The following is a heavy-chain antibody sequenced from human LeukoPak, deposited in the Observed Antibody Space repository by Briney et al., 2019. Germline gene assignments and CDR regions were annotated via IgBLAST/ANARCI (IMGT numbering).Heavy chain of an antibody. Sequence: PSETLSLTCTVSGGSISSSSYYWGWLRQPPGKGLEWIGSVYYSGSTYYNPSLKSRVTISVDTSKNQFSLKLSSVTAADTAVYYCARHQGNYGDYYYCMDVWGKGTTVTVSS. J-gene: IGHJ6*03. CDR3: ARHQGNYGDYYYCMDV. CDR2: VYYSGST. V-gene: IGHV4-39*01. CDR1: GGSISSSSYY. D-gene: IGHD4-17*01.